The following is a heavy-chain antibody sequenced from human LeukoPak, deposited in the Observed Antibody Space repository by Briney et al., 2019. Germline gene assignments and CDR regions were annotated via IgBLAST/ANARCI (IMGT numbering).Heavy chain of an antibody. J-gene: IGHJ5*02. CDR3: ARDRDIVVVPAARGNWFDP. Sequence: KPGGSLRLSCAASGFSFSSYSMSWVRQAPGKGLEWVSFISRSSSDIYHADSVKGRFTISRDNAKNSLYLQMNSLRAEDTAVYYCARDRDIVVVPAARGNWFDPWGQGTLVTVSS. CDR1: GFSFSSYS. V-gene: IGHV3-21*01. CDR2: ISRSSSDI. D-gene: IGHD2-2*01.